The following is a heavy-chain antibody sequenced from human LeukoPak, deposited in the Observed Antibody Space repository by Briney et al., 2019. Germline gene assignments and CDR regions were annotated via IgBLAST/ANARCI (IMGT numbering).Heavy chain of an antibody. D-gene: IGHD6-6*01. CDR2: IKQDGSEK. Sequence: PGGSLRLSCAASGFTFSNYWMSWVRQAPGKGLEWVANIKQDGSEKYYVDSVKGRFTISKDNARNSLYLQMNSLRAEDTAVYYCASGQQLGYWGQGTLVTVSS. CDR1: GFTFSNYW. CDR3: ASGQQLGY. J-gene: IGHJ4*02. V-gene: IGHV3-7*01.